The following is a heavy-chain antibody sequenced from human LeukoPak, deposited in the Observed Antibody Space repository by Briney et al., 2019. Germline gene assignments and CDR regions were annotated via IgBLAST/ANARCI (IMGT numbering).Heavy chain of an antibody. V-gene: IGHV3-53*01. Sequence: GRSLRLSCAASGFTFSTNYMSWVRQAPGKGLEWVSVIYSGGSPCYADSVKGRFTISRDTSKNTLYLQMNSLRAEDTAVYYCARDLNYYDSSGYGHWGQGTLVTVSS. CDR1: GFTFSTNY. J-gene: IGHJ4*02. D-gene: IGHD3-22*01. CDR3: ARDLNYYDSSGYGH. CDR2: IYSGGSP.